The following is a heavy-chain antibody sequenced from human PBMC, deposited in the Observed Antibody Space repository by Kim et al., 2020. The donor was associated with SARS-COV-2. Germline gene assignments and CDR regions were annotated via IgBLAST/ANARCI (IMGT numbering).Heavy chain of an antibody. CDR2: EK. D-gene: IGHD3-10*01. V-gene: IGHV3-7*01. J-gene: IGHJ4*02. CDR3: ARDNRGVFDY. Sequence: EKYYVDSVKDRFTDSRDNAKDSLCLQMNSLRAEDTAVYYCARDNRGVFDYWGQGTLVTVSS.